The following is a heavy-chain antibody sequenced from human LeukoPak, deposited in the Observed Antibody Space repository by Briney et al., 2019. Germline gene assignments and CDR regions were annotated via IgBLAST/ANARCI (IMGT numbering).Heavy chain of an antibody. D-gene: IGHD5-24*01. CDR1: GDSMTGYC. CDR3: ARGYGYNLF. Sequence: PSETLSLTCTVSGDSMTGYCWAWVRQPPGTGLEWIGYICSSGSTNYNPSLKSRVTISVDTSKNRFSLNLSSVTAADTGLYFCARGYGYNLFWGQGTLVTVS. CDR2: ICSSGST. V-gene: IGHV4-59*01. J-gene: IGHJ4*02.